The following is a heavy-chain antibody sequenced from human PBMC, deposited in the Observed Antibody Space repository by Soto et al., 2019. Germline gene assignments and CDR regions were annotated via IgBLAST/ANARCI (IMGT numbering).Heavy chain of an antibody. D-gene: IGHD3-10*01. Sequence: ASVKVSCKASGYTFTSYGISWVRQAPGQGLEWMGWISAYNGNTNYAQKLQGRVTMTTDTSTSTAYMELRSLRSDDTAVYYCAYGSGSYYNRDYYYYYMDVWGKGTTVTVSS. CDR1: GYTFTSYG. J-gene: IGHJ6*03. V-gene: IGHV1-18*01. CDR3: AYGSGSYYNRDYYYYYMDV. CDR2: ISAYNGNT.